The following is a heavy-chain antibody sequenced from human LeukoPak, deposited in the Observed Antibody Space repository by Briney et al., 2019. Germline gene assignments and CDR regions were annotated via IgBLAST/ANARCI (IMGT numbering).Heavy chain of an antibody. J-gene: IGHJ4*02. CDR2: INPNSGGT. Sequence: ASVKVSCKASGYTFTGYYMHWVRQAPGQGLEWMGWINPNSGGTNYAQKFQGRVTMTRDTSISTAYMELSRLRSDDTAVYYCARDHAQLIHFDYFDYWGQGTLVTVSS. CDR3: ARDHAQLIHFDYFDY. CDR1: GYTFTGYY. D-gene: IGHD5-24*01. V-gene: IGHV1-2*02.